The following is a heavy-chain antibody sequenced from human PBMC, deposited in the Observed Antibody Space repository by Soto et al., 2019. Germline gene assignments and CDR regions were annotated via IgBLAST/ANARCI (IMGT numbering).Heavy chain of an antibody. CDR2: LSSNGYYI. V-gene: IGHV3-21*01. CDR1: EFTFSSHT. Sequence: GGSLRLFCAASEFTFSSHTMNWVRQAPGKGLEWVSSLSSNGYYIYYADSVRGRFTISRDNAKNSLYLQMSSLRAEDTAIYYCANEAANRTSYSDSLDAWGQGTLVTVSS. D-gene: IGHD2-21*01. J-gene: IGHJ5*02. CDR3: ANEAANRTSYSDSLDA.